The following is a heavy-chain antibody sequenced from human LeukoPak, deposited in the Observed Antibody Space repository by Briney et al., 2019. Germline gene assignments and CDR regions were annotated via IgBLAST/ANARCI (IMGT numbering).Heavy chain of an antibody. Sequence: GSLRLSCAASGFTFSNYWMSWVRRAPGKGLEWVANIKQDGSGTYYVDSVRGRFTISRDNAKKSLYLQMNSLRAEDTAIYYCARDFWGAYRVDYFDYWGQGTLVTVSS. CDR1: GFTFSNYW. V-gene: IGHV3-7*01. CDR3: ARDFWGAYRVDYFDY. D-gene: IGHD3-3*01. J-gene: IGHJ4*02. CDR2: IKQDGSGT.